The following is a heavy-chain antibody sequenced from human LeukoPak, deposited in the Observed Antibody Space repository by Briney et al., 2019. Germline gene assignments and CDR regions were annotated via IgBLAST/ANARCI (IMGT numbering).Heavy chain of an antibody. CDR3: ARGGYSFDY. D-gene: IGHD5-18*01. V-gene: IGHV3-7*01. CDR1: GFSLSGYY. Sequence: PGGSLRLSCAASGFSLSGYYTTWVRQAPGKGLEWVARLHADGVEQNYVDSVTGRFTMSRDNAKNSLDLQMNSLRVEDTAVYYCARGGYSFDYLGQGTLVAVSS. CDR2: LHADGVEQ. J-gene: IGHJ4*02.